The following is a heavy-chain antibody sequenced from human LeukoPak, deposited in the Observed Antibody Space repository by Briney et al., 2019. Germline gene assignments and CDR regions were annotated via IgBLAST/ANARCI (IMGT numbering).Heavy chain of an antibody. D-gene: IGHD6-19*01. Sequence: ASVKVSCKASGYTFTGYYMHWVRQAPGQGLEWMGWISAYNGNTNYAQKLQGRVTMTTDTSTSTAYMELRSLRSDDTAVYYCARVSSGWYKDHWGQGTLVTVSS. CDR1: GYTFTGYY. V-gene: IGHV1-18*04. CDR3: ARVSSGWYKDH. CDR2: ISAYNGNT. J-gene: IGHJ4*02.